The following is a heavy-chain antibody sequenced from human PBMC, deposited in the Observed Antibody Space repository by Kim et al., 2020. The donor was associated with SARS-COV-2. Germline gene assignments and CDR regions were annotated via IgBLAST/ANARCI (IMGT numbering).Heavy chain of an antibody. CDR1: GGTFSSYA. CDR3: ARQPDIVVVVAATRGWFDP. CDR2: IIPIFGTA. Sequence: SVKVSCKASGGTFSSYAISWVRQAPGQGLEWMGGIIPIFGTANYAQKFQGRVTITADESTSTAYMELSSLRSEDTAVYYCARQPDIVVVVAATRGWFDPWGRGTLVTVSS. V-gene: IGHV1-69*13. J-gene: IGHJ5*02. D-gene: IGHD2-15*01.